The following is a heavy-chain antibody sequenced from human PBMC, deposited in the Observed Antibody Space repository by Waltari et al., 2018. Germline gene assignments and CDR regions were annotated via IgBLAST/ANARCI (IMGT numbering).Heavy chain of an antibody. Sequence: EVQLVESGGGLVKPGGSQRLSCAASGFTFSTYSMNWVRQAPGKVLEWVSSISSSSSYIYYADSVKGRFTISRDNANNSLSLQINSLRAEDTAVYYCARAHSYGSSDYYYMDVWGNGTTVTVSS. D-gene: IGHD5-18*01. J-gene: IGHJ6*03. CDR1: GFTFSTYS. CDR3: ARAHSYGSSDYYYMDV. CDR2: ISSSSSYI. V-gene: IGHV3-21*02.